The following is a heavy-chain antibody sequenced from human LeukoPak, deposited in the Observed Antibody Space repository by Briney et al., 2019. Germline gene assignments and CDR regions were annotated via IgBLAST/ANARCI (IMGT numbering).Heavy chain of an antibody. CDR2: IYYSGSP. D-gene: IGHD1-1*01. CDR1: GGSINSYY. J-gene: IGHJ3*01. CDR3: AGDVMSTALDAFDV. V-gene: IGHV4-59*01. Sequence: SETLSLTCTVSGGSINSYYWNWIRQPPGKGLEMIGYIYYSGSPTYNPSLKSRVTISVDTSKNQFSLQLSSVTAADTAVYYCAGDVMSTALDAFDVWGQGTMVTVSS.